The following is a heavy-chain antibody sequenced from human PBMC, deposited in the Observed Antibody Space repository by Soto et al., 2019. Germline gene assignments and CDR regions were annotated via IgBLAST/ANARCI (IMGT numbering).Heavy chain of an antibody. D-gene: IGHD2-15*01. CDR2: INPSGGST. J-gene: IGHJ3*02. CDR1: GYTFTSYY. CDR3: ARGAATVVTPDNAFDI. V-gene: IGHV1-46*01. Sequence: ASVKVSCKASGYTFTSYYMHWGRQAPGQGPEWMGIINPSGGSTSYAQKFQGRVTMTRDTSTSTVYMELSSLRSEDTAVYYCARGAATVVTPDNAFDIWGQGTMVTVSS.